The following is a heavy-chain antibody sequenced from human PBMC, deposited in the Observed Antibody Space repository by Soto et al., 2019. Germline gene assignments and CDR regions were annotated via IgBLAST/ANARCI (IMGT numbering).Heavy chain of an antibody. D-gene: IGHD2-2*01. J-gene: IGHJ3*01. Sequence: GGSLRLSCAASGFTFSSYSMNWVRQAPGKGLEWVSYISSSSSTIYYADSVKGRFTISRDNAKNSLYLQMNSLRAEDTAVYYCARPQVPRGYQLPTMGVVAFDVWGQGTLVTVSS. CDR2: ISSSSSTI. V-gene: IGHV3-48*01. CDR3: ARPQVPRGYQLPTMGVVAFDV. CDR1: GFTFSSYS.